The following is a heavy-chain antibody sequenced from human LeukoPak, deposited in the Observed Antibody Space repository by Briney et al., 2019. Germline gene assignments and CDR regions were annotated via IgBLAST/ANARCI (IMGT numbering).Heavy chain of an antibody. CDR2: IIPIFGTA. CDR3: ATIAVAGIHYFDY. D-gene: IGHD6-19*01. CDR1: GGTFSSYA. V-gene: IGHV1-69*01. Sequence: ASVKVSCKASGGTFSSYAISWVRQAPGQGLEWMGGIIPIFGTANYAQKFQGRVTITADESTSTAYMELSSLRSEDTAVYYCATIAVAGIHYFDYWGQGTLVTVSS. J-gene: IGHJ4*02.